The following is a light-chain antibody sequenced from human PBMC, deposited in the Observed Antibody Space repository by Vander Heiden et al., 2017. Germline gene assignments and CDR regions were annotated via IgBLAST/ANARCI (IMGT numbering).Light chain of an antibody. Sequence: SYELTQPPSMSVSPGQTASISCSGDTLGDKYVCWYQQKPGQSPVLVIHRDDKRPSGIPERFSGSNSGNTATLTISGTQAIDEADYYCQAWDSSTSVVFGGGTRLTVL. CDR1: TLGDKY. CDR2: RDD. V-gene: IGLV3-1*01. J-gene: IGLJ2*01. CDR3: QAWDSSTSVV.